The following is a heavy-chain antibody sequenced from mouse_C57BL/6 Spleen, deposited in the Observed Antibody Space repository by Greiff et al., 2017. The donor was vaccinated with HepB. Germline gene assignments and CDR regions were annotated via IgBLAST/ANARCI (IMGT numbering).Heavy chain of an antibody. CDR3: HYYPYYFDY. J-gene: IGHJ2*01. Sequence: EVQLQQSGAELVRPGASVKLSCTASGFNIKDDYMHWVKQRPEQGLEWIGWIDPENGDTEYASKFQGKATITADTSSNTAYLQLSSLTSEDTAVYYCHYYPYYFDYWGQGTTLTVSS. V-gene: IGHV14-4*01. CDR2: IDPENGDT. CDR1: GFNIKDDY. D-gene: IGHD1-1*01.